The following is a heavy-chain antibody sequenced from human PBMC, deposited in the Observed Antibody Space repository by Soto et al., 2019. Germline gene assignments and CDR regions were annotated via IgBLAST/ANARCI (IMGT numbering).Heavy chain of an antibody. J-gene: IGHJ4*02. CDR3: AIARYSNTWYYAFDS. CDR1: GYTFTSYD. D-gene: IGHD2-2*01. Sequence: QVQLVQSGAEVKKPGASVKVSCKASGYTFTSYDINWVRQATGQGLEWMGWMNPNSGNTGHAQTFQGRVTMTRKTSKSTVNMRRSSLRSEDTAVYYCAIARYSNTWYYAFDSWGQGTQFTVSS. CDR2: MNPNSGNT. V-gene: IGHV1-8*02.